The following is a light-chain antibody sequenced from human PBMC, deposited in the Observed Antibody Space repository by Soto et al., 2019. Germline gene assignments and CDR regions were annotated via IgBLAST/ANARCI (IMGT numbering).Light chain of an antibody. J-gene: IGLJ1*01. Sequence: QSALTQPASVSGSPGQSITISCTGRSSDVGRYILVSWYQQHPGKAPKLIIYDGIKRPSGVSNRFSGSQSGKTASLTISGLQAEDESDYYCCSYAVSRASPYVFGTGTKLTVL. CDR3: CSYAVSRASPYV. CDR1: SSDVGRYIL. CDR2: DGI. V-gene: IGLV2-23*01.